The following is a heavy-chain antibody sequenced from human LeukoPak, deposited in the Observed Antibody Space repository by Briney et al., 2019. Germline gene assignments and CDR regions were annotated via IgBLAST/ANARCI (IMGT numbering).Heavy chain of an antibody. D-gene: IGHD1-26*01. CDR2: IYYGRST. CDR3: ARRRIVVTLAY. Sequence: SETLSLTCTVSGGSISSNYFYWAWIRQPPGKGLEWIGSIYYGRSTFYNPSLKSRVTISVDTSKNQFFLNLNSVTAADTAVYYCARRRIVVTLAYWGQGTLVTVSS. V-gene: IGHV4-39*01. CDR1: GGSISSNYFY. J-gene: IGHJ4*02.